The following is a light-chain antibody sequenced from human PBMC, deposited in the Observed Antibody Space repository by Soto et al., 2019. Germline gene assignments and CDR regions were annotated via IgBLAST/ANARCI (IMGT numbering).Light chain of an antibody. CDR1: QDINNC. J-gene: IGKJ4*01. V-gene: IGKV1-33*01. Sequence: DIQMTQSPSSLSASVGDRVTITCQASQDINNCLNWYQQSPEKAPKLLIYDASNLETGVPSRFSASGSGTDFSITISSLQPDDIATYFCQQCDDLPLTFGGGTKVDIK. CDR3: QQCDDLPLT. CDR2: DAS.